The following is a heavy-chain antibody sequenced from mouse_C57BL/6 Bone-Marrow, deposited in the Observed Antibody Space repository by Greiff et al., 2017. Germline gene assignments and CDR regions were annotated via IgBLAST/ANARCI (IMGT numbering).Heavy chain of an antibody. CDR1: GYTFTDYE. Sequence: QVQLQQSGAELVRPGASVTLSCKASGYTFTDYEMHWVKQTPVHGLEWIGAIDPETGGTAYNQKFTGKAILTADKSSSTAYMVLRSLTSGDSAVYYCTRSGTDWYFDVWGTGTTVTVSS. J-gene: IGHJ1*03. D-gene: IGHD3-1*01. V-gene: IGHV1-15*01. CDR2: IDPETGGT. CDR3: TRSGTDWYFDV.